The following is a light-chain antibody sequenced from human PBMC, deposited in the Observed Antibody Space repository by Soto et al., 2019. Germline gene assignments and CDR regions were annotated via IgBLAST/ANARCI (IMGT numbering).Light chain of an antibody. CDR2: AAS. CDR1: QGIRND. J-gene: IGKJ4*01. CDR3: QQSYSTPLT. V-gene: IGKV1-39*01. Sequence: DMQITQSPSSLSAPLGHRYTITFRASQGIRNDLGWYQQKPGKAPKLLIYAASSLQSGVPSRFSGSGSGTDFTLTISSLQPEDFATYYCQQSYSTPLTFGGGTKVDI.